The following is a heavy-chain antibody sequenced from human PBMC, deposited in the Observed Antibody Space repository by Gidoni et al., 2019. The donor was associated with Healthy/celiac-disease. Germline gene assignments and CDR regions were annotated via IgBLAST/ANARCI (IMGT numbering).Heavy chain of an antibody. CDR3: ARGISAYCGGDCSLG. J-gene: IGHJ4*02. D-gene: IGHD2-21*01. V-gene: IGHV1-69*02. CDR2: IIPILGIA. CDR1: GGTFSSYT. Sequence: QVQLVQSGAEVKKPGSSVKVSCKASGGTFSSYTISWVRQAPGQGLEWMGRIIPILGIANYAQKFQGRVTITADKSTSTAYMELSSLRSEDTAVYYCARGISAYCGGDCSLGWGQGTLVTVSS.